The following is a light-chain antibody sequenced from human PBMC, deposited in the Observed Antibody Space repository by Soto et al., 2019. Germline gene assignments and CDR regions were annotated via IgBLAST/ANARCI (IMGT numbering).Light chain of an antibody. CDR1: SNDIGAYDY. CDR2: DVN. J-gene: IGLJ2*01. V-gene: IGLV2-14*03. CDR3: SAYTNANTLT. Sequence: ALTQPASVSGSPGQSVTISCTGTSNDIGAYDYVSWYQQVPGKAPKLLIFDVNYRPSEISRRFSGSKSGNSASLTISALQPADEADYYCSAYTNANTLTFGGGTKLTVL.